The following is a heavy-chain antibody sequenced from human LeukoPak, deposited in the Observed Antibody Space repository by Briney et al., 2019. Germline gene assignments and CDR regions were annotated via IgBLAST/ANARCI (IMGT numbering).Heavy chain of an antibody. J-gene: IGHJ3*02. Sequence: ASVKVSCKASGYTFTSYDINWVRQANGQGLEWMGWMNPNSGNTGYPQKFQGRVTITRNISISTAYMELSSLRSEDTAVYYCARGYRSRAYYYDTSGYLSVFDIWGQGTMVTVSS. CDR1: GYTFTSYD. CDR2: MNPNSGNT. D-gene: IGHD3-22*01. CDR3: ARGYRSRAYYYDTSGYLSVFDI. V-gene: IGHV1-8*03.